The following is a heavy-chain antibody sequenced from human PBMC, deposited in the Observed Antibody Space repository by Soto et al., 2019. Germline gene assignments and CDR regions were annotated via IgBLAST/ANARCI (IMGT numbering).Heavy chain of an antibody. D-gene: IGHD3-3*01. CDR1: GFTFSSYA. CDR2: ISGSGGST. J-gene: IGHJ6*02. CDR3: AKSPPDFWSGYRLQTYYGMDV. Sequence: EVQLLESGGGLVQPGGSLRLSCAASGFTFSSYAMSWVRQAPGKGLEWVSAISGSGGSTYYADSVKGRFTISRDNSKNTLYLQMNSLRAEDTAVYYCAKSPPDFWSGYRLQTYYGMDVWGQGTTVTVSS. V-gene: IGHV3-23*01.